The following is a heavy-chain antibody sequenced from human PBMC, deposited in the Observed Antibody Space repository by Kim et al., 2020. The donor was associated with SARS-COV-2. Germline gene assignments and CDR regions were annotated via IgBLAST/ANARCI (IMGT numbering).Heavy chain of an antibody. V-gene: IGHV3-23*01. J-gene: IGHJ6*02. D-gene: IGHD3-3*01. CDR3: AKSGNDFWSGYYIGAKAPNDYYGMDV. CDR1: GFTFSSYA. Sequence: GGSLRLSCAASGFTFSSYAMSWVRQAPGKGLEWVSAISGSGGSTYYADSVKGRFTISRDNSKNTLYLQMNSLRAEDTAVYYCAKSGNDFWSGYYIGAKAPNDYYGMDVWGQGTTVTVSS. CDR2: ISGSGGST.